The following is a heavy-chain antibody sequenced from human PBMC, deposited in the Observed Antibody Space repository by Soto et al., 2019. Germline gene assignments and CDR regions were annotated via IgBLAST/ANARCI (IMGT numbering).Heavy chain of an antibody. CDR2: ISGSGGST. D-gene: IGHD3-10*01. CDR3: AKASMVRGVSYYATDV. CDR1: GFTFSSYA. V-gene: IGHV3-23*01. J-gene: IGHJ6*02. Sequence: GGSLRLSCAASGFTFSSYAMSWVRQAPGKGLEWVSAISGSGGSTYYADSVKGRFTISRDNSKNTLYLQMNSLRAEDTAVYYCAKASMVRGVSYYATDVWGQGTTVTVSS.